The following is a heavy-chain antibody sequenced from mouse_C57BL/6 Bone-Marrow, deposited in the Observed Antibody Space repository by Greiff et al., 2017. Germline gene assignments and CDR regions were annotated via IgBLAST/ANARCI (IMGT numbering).Heavy chain of an antibody. CDR2: INPRNGGT. V-gene: IGHV1-53*01. CDR3: AREKWVRPGFYFDY. J-gene: IGHJ2*01. CDR1: GYTFTSYW. D-gene: IGHD1-3*01. Sequence: QVQLQQPGTELVKPGASVKLSCKASGYTFTSYWMHWVKQRPGQGLEWIGNINPRNGGTNYNEKFKSKTTLTVDKSSSTAYMQLSSLTSEDSAVYYCAREKWVRPGFYFDYWGQGTTLTVAS.